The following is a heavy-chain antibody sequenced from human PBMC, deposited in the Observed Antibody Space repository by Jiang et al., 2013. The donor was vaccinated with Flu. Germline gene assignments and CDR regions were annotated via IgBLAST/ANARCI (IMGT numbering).Heavy chain of an antibody. Sequence: PGGSLRLSCVASGFTFSSHWMSWVRQSPGKGLEWVANIKEDGSVTDYVDSVRGRFTISRDNAKNSLHLQMNALRAEDTAVYYCARGTTAAPRSASDVWGQGTMVSISS. CDR1: GFTFSSHW. CDR3: ARGTTAAPRSASDV. J-gene: IGHJ3*01. CDR2: IKEDGSVT. D-gene: IGHD2-21*02. V-gene: IGHV3-7*01.